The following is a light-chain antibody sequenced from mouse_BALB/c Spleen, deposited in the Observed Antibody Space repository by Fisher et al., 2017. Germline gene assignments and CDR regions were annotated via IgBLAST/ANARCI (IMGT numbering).Light chain of an antibody. CDR3: QQFTSSPYT. CDR2: DTS. V-gene: IGKV4-59*01. Sequence: IVLTQSPAIMSASPGEKVTMTCSASSSVSYMHWYQQKSGTSPKRWIYDTSKLASGVPARFSGSGSGTFYSLTISSMEGEDAATYYCQQFTSSPYTFGGGTKLEIK. CDR1: SSVSY. J-gene: IGKJ2*01.